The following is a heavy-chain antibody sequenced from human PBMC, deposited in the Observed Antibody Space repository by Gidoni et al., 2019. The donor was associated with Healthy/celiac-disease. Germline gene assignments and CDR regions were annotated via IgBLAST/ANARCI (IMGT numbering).Heavy chain of an antibody. Sequence: QVQLGESGGGVVQPGRSLRLSCAASGFTFSSYGMHWVRQAPGKGLAWVAVISYEGSNKYYADSVKGRFTISRDNSKNTLYLQMNSLRAEDTAVYYCAKEFSGWYDYWGQGTLVTVSS. CDR1: GFTFSSYG. D-gene: IGHD6-19*01. V-gene: IGHV3-30*18. CDR2: ISYEGSNK. CDR3: AKEFSGWYDY. J-gene: IGHJ4*02.